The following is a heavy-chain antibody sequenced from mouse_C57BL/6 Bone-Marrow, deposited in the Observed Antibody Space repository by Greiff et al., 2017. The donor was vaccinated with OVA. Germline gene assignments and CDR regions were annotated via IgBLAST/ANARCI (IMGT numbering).Heavy chain of an antibody. CDR1: GYTFTSYW. Sequence: QVQLQQPGAELVKPGASVKSSCKASGYTFTSYWMHWVKQRPGQGLEWIGMIHPNSGSTNYNEKFKSKATLTVDKSSSTAYMQLSSLTSEDSAVYYCARCDYDRGAWFAYWGQGTLVTVSA. V-gene: IGHV1-64*01. CDR3: ARCDYDRGAWFAY. CDR2: IHPNSGST. J-gene: IGHJ3*01. D-gene: IGHD2-4*01.